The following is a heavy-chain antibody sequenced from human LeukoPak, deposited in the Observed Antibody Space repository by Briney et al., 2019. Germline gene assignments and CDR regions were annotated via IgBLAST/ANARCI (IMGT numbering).Heavy chain of an antibody. CDR3: AKSPITRQPPRDFDY. V-gene: IGHV3-23*01. D-gene: IGHD3-10*01. J-gene: IGHJ4*02. CDR2: ISGSGGST. Sequence: GGSLRLSCAASGFTFNNYAMTWVRQAPGKGLEWVSAISGSGGSTYYADSVKGRFTISRDNSKNTLYLQMNSLRAEDTAVYYCAKSPITRQPPRDFDYWGQGTLVTVSS. CDR1: GFTFNNYA.